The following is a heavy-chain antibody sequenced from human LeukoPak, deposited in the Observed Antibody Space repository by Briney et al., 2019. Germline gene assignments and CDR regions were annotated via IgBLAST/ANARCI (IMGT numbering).Heavy chain of an antibody. CDR3: ARSRYCTNGVRYSPASL. V-gene: IGHV3-33*01. CDR1: GFTFSSYG. CDR2: IWYDGSNK. J-gene: IGHJ4*02. D-gene: IGHD2-8*01. Sequence: PGGSLRLSCAASGFTFSSYGMHWVHQAPGKGLEWVAVIWYDGSNKYYADSVKGRFTISRDNSKNTLYLQMNSLRAEDTAVYYCARSRYCTNGVRYSPASLWGQGTLVTVSS.